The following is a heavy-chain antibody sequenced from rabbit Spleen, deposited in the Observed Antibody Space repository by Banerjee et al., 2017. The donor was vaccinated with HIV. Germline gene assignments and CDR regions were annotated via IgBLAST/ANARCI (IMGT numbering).Heavy chain of an antibody. D-gene: IGHD8-1*01. J-gene: IGHJ4*01. CDR3: ARDGAGSSYFNL. Sequence: FTLSSYYMNWVRQAPGKGLEWIGYIDPVFGSTYYANWVNGRFTISSHNAQNTLYLQLNSLTAADTATYFCARDGAGSSYFNLWGPGTLVTVS. CDR1: FTLSSYY. CDR2: IDPVFGST. V-gene: IGHV1S7*01.